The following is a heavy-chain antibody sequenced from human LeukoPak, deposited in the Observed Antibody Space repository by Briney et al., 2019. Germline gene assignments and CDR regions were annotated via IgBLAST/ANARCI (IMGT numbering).Heavy chain of an antibody. D-gene: IGHD5-24*01. CDR3: ARMRKMATVNWFDP. CDR1: GYTFTSYY. CDR2: INPSGGST. Sequence: GASVKVSCKASGYTFTSYYMHWVRQAPGQGLEWMGIINPSGGSTNYAQKLQGRVTMTTDTSTSTAYMELRSLRSDDTAVYYCARMRKMATVNWFDPWGQGTLVTVSS. V-gene: IGHV1-46*01. J-gene: IGHJ5*02.